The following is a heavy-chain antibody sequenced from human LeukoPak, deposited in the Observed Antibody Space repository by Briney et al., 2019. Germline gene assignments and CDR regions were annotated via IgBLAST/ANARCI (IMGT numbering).Heavy chain of an antibody. Sequence: ASVKVSCKASGYAFTSYYMHWVRQAPGQGLEWMGIINPSGGSTSYAQKFQGRVTMTRDTSTSTVYMELSSLRSEDTAVYYCARSTGLEGDYYYYYMDVWGKGTTVTVSS. D-gene: IGHD1-1*01. CDR3: ARSTGLEGDYYYYYMDV. V-gene: IGHV1-46*01. CDR1: GYAFTSYY. J-gene: IGHJ6*03. CDR2: INPSGGST.